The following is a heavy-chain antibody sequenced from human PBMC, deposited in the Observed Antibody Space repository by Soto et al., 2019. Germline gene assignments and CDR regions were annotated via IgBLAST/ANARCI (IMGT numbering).Heavy chain of an antibody. CDR3: VRDEGSAWYFDY. D-gene: IGHD6-19*01. CDR1: GFSFSSFE. CDR2: ISSSGSPT. Sequence: ESGGGLAQPGGSLRLSCSASGFSFSSFEMNWVRQAPGKGLEWVSYISSSGSPTYYADSVKGRFTISRDSAKNSLYLQMNSLRDEDTAVYYCVRDEGSAWYFDYWGQGALVTVSS. V-gene: IGHV3-48*03. J-gene: IGHJ4*02.